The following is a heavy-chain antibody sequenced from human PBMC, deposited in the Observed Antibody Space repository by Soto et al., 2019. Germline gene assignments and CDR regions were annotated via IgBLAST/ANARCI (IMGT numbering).Heavy chain of an antibody. Sequence: QVQLQESGPGLVKPSETLSLTCTVSGGSISSYYWSWIRQPPGKGLEWIGYIYYSESTNYNPSLKSRVTISVDTSKNQFSLKLSSVTAADTAVYYCARGTTTVITSFDYWGQGTLVTVSS. CDR1: GGSISSYY. CDR2: IYYSEST. J-gene: IGHJ4*02. CDR3: ARGTTTVITSFDY. V-gene: IGHV4-59*01. D-gene: IGHD4-17*01.